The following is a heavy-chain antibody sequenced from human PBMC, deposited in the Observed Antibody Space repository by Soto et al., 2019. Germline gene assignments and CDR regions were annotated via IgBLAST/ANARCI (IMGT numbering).Heavy chain of an antibody. CDR3: AKDSRLGAFDI. CDR1: GFTFSSYG. Sequence: QVQLVESGGGVVQPGRSLRLSCAASGFTFSSYGMHWVRQAPGKGLEWVAVISYDGSNKYYADSVKGRFTISRDNSKNTLYLQMNSLRADVTAVYYCAKDSRLGAFDIWGQGTMVTVSS. D-gene: IGHD6-13*01. V-gene: IGHV3-30*18. J-gene: IGHJ3*02. CDR2: ISYDGSNK.